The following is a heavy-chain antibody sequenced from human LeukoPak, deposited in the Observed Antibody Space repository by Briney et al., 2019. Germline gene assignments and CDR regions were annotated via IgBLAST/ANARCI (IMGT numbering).Heavy chain of an antibody. J-gene: IGHJ4*02. CDR1: GFTFSEYY. V-gene: IGHV3-11*01. CDR2: ISGDGSTV. Sequence: GGSLRLSCAASGFTFSEYYMAWVRQAPGKGLEWISYISGDGSTVYYADSMKGRFTISRDSAENSLLLQMNSLTADDTAVYYCARVRTTDYLDYWGQGTLVTVSS. CDR3: ARVRTTDYLDY. D-gene: IGHD4-17*01.